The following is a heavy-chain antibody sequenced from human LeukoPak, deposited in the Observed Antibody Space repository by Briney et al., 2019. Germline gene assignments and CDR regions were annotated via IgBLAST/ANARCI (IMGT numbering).Heavy chain of an antibody. Sequence: SETLSLTCTVSGGSISSRSYYWGWIRQPPGKGLEWVGTIYYSGSTYYNPSLKSRVTISVDTSKNQFSLKLSSVTAVDTAVYYCAREGYSGSGYFDYWGQGTLVTVSS. V-gene: IGHV4-39*07. D-gene: IGHD5-12*01. CDR3: AREGYSGSGYFDY. CDR2: IYYSGST. J-gene: IGHJ4*02. CDR1: GGSISSRSYY.